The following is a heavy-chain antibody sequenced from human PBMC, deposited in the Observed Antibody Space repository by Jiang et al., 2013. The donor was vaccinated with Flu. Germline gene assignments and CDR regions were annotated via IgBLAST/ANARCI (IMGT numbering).Heavy chain of an antibody. Sequence: TCAVSGGSISSSNWWSWVRQPPGKGLEWIGEIYHSGSTNYNPSLKSRVTISVDKSKNQFSLKLSSVTAADTAVYYCARDLSDSGSYYFDYWGQGTLVTVSS. J-gene: IGHJ4*02. CDR2: IYHSGST. V-gene: IGHV4-4*02. D-gene: IGHD1-26*01. CDR1: GGSISSSNW. CDR3: ARDLSDSGSYYFDY.